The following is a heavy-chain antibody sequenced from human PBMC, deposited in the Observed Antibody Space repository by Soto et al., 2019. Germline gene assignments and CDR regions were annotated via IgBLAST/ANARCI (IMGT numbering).Heavy chain of an antibody. D-gene: IGHD4-17*01. CDR3: ASSSYGDYWFDP. CDR1: GYTFTSYG. J-gene: IGHJ5*02. V-gene: IGHV1-18*01. Sequence: ASVKVSCKASGYTFTSYGISWVRQAPGQGLEWMGWISAYNGNTNYAQKLQGRVTMTTDTSTSTAYMELRSLRSDDTAVYYCASSSYGDYWFDPWGQGTLVTVSS. CDR2: ISAYNGNT.